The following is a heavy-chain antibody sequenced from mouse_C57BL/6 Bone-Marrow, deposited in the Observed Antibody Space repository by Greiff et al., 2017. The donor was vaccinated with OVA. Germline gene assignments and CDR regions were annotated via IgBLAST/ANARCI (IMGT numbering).Heavy chain of an antibody. CDR1: GYTFTDYY. J-gene: IGHJ2*01. V-gene: IGHV1-26*01. Sequence: VQLQQSGPELVKPGASVKISCKASGYTFTDYYMNWVKQSHGKSLEWIGDINPNNGGTSYNQKFKGKATLTEDKSSSTAYMELRSLTSEDSAVYYCARGYNFDYWGQGTTLTVSS. CDR2: INPNNGGT. D-gene: IGHD1-2*01. CDR3: ARGYNFDY.